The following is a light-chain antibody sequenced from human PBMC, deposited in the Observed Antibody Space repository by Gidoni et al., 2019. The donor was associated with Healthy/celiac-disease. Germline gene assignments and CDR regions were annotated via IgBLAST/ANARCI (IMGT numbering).Light chain of an antibody. J-gene: IGKJ1*01. CDR2: WAS. CDR3: QQYYSTPRT. CDR1: QRVLYSPNNKNY. Sequence: DIVMTQSTDSLPVSLVERATINCKSSQRVLYSPNNKNYLAWYQQKPGQPPKLLIYWASTRQSGVPDRFSGCGSGTDFTLTISGLQAEDVAVYYCQQYYSTPRTFGQGTKVEIK. V-gene: IGKV4-1*01.